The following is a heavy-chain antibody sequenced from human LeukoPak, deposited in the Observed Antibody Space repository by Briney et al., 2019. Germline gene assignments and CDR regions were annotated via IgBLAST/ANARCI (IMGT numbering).Heavy chain of an antibody. D-gene: IGHD3-22*01. V-gene: IGHV3-53*01. CDR3: ARDSDYYDSRGSLGAY. Sequence: AGGSLTLSCAASGFTVSSNYMSWVRQAPGKGLEWVSVIYSGGSTYYADSVKGRFTISRDNSKNTLYLQMNSLRAEDTAVYYCARDSDYYDSRGSLGAYWGQGTLATVSS. CDR1: GFTVSSNY. J-gene: IGHJ4*02. CDR2: IYSGGST.